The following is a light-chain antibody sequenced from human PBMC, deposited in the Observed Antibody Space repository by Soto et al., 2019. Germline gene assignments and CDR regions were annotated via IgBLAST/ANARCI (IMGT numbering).Light chain of an antibody. J-gene: IGKJ2*01. CDR1: QSIDRW. CDR2: TTS. V-gene: IGKV1-5*03. Sequence: DIQMTQSPSTLSASVGDRVTISCRASQSIDRWLAWYQQMPGKAPHLPIYTTSSLEGGVPSRFSGSGSGTEFTLTISGLQPDDFATYYCQQYKAYPYTFAQGTKVDIK. CDR3: QQYKAYPYT.